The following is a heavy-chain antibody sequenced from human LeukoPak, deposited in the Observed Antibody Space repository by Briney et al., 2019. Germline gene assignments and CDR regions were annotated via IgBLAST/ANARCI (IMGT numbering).Heavy chain of an antibody. CDR3: ARGPSITMVRGGQWYYYMDV. V-gene: IGHV1-46*01. CDR1: GYTFTSYY. D-gene: IGHD3-10*01. Sequence: GASVKVSCKASGYTFTSYYMHWVRQAPGQGLEWMGIINPNAGTTSYAQKFQGRVTVTRDTSTSTVYMELSSLRSGDTAVYYCARGPSITMVRGGQWYYYMDVWGKGTTVTISS. J-gene: IGHJ6*03. CDR2: INPNAGTT.